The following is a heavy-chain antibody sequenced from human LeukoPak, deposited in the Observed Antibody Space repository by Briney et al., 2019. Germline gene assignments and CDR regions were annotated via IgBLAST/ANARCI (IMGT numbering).Heavy chain of an antibody. Sequence: SLRLSCVASGFTSTSFNTNWVRQCLGKGPEWVSSIGLSGTTTYYADSVTGRITITRDNAKTAVNLQMNLLRAEDTAVYYCARWTVYANEQNWGQGTLVTVSS. V-gene: IGHV3-48*04. CDR3: ARWTVYANEQN. CDR1: GFTSTSFN. D-gene: IGHD2-8*01. J-gene: IGHJ4*02. CDR2: IGLSGTTT.